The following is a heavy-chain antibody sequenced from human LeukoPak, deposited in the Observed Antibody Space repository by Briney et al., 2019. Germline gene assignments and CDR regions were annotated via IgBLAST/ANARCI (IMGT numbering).Heavy chain of an antibody. CDR1: GFTFGDYA. CDR2: ISGSGDGT. Sequence: QSGGSLRLSCTASGFTFGDYAMSWFRQAPGKGLEWVSGISGSGDGTYYADSVKGRFTISRDNSKNTLYMQMNSLRADDTAVYYCAKRRDGYNNGAFDIWGQGTMVIVSS. V-gene: IGHV3-23*01. J-gene: IGHJ3*02. CDR3: AKRRDGYNNGAFDI. D-gene: IGHD5-24*01.